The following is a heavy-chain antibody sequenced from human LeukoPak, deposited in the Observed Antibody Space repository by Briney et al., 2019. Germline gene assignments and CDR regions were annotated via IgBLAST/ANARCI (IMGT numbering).Heavy chain of an antibody. D-gene: IGHD3-10*01. CDR1: GFTFGDYA. CDR3: AKSLGNQGVIDY. V-gene: IGHV3-23*01. CDR2: VSASGGST. J-gene: IGHJ4*02. Sequence: GGSLRLSCTASGFTFGDYAMSWVRQAPGQGLEWVSGVSASGGSTFNTDSVKGRSSISRDNSKNTLYLEMNSLRPEDTALYYCAKSLGNQGVIDYWGQGTLVTVSS.